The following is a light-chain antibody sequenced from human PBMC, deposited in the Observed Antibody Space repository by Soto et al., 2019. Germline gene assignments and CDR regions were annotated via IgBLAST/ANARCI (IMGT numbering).Light chain of an antibody. CDR3: QQYNNWPPLT. V-gene: IGKV3-15*01. Sequence: EIVMTQSPATLSVSPGERATLSCRASQRVSSNLAWYQQKPGQAPRLLIYGASTRATGIPARSSGSRSGTEFTLTIRSLQSEDFAVYYCQQYNNWPPLTFGAGTKVDIK. CDR1: QRVSSN. CDR2: GAS. J-gene: IGKJ4*01.